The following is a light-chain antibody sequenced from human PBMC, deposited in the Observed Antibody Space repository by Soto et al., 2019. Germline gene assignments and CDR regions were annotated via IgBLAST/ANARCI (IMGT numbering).Light chain of an antibody. CDR1: QSVSSSY. Sequence: EIVLTQSPGTLSLSPGERATLSCRASQSVSSSYLAWYQQKPGQAPRLLIYGASSRATGIPDRFSGSESGTDVTLTISRLEPEDFAVYYCQQYGSSPWTFGQGTKVEIK. CDR2: GAS. V-gene: IGKV3-20*01. CDR3: QQYGSSPWT. J-gene: IGKJ1*01.